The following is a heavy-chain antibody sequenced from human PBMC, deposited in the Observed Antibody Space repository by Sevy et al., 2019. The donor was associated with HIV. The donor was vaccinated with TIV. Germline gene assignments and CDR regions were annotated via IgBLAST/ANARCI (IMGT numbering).Heavy chain of an antibody. CDR1: VFSFSIYW. CDR3: VREGVGGYSYGFDY. Sequence: GGSLRLSCAASVFSFSIYWMHWVRQVPGKGLEWVSRINSDGSSTTYADSVKGRFTFSRDNAKNTLFLQMNSLRVEDTAVYYCVREGVGGYSYGFDYWGQGTLVTVSS. CDR2: INSDGSST. V-gene: IGHV3-74*03. J-gene: IGHJ4*02. D-gene: IGHD5-18*01.